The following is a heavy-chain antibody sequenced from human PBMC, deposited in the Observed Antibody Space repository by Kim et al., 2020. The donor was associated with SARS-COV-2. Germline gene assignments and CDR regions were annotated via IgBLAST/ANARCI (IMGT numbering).Heavy chain of an antibody. J-gene: IGHJ4*02. V-gene: IGHV4-59*01. D-gene: IGHD5-18*01. CDR1: GGSISGYY. Sequence: SETLSLTCTVSGGSISGYYWSWIRQPPGKGLEWIGYTGSTNHNPSLKSRVTVSADTSKNQFSLKLSSVTAADTAVYYCARVPPSETARGYGYFDVWGQGILVTVSS. CDR2: TGST. CDR3: ARVPPSETARGYGYFDV.